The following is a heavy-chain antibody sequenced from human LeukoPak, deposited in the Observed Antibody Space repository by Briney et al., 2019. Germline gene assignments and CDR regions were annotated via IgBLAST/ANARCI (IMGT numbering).Heavy chain of an antibody. Sequence: GESLKISCAASGFTFSSYAMTWVRQAPGKGLEWVSGISGSGGSTFYADSVKGRFTISRVNYENTLYLHMNSLRADDTAVYYCAKDASSWFEYFPHWGQGTLVSVSS. J-gene: IGHJ1*01. CDR2: ISGSGGST. CDR1: GFTFSSYA. V-gene: IGHV3-23*01. D-gene: IGHD2-2*01. CDR3: AKDASSWFEYFPH.